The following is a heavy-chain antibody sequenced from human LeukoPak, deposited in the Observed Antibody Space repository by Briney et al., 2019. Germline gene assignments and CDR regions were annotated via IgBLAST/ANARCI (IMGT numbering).Heavy chain of an antibody. CDR3: AKGPFRVGASAVSSDAFDI. V-gene: IGHV3-23*01. J-gene: IGHJ3*02. Sequence: PGGSLSLSCAASGVTFSNFAMSSVRQAPGEGVEWVSAISGSDGHPYCAHSVKGRFTISSDNSKNTLYMQMFSLRAEDTAVYYCAKGPFRVGASAVSSDAFDIWGQGTMVTVSS. CDR1: GVTFSNFA. D-gene: IGHD1-26*01. CDR2: ISGSDGHP.